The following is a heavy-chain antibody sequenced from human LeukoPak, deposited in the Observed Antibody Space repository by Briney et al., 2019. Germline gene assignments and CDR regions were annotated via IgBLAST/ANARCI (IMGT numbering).Heavy chain of an antibody. CDR3: ARSPSGCHDSY. Sequence: GGSLRLSCAASGFTFSSYWMHWVRQAPGKGLVWVSRISGDGSTTNYADSVKGRFTISRDNAKNTLYLQMNSLRAEDTAVYYCARSPSGCHDSYWGQGTLATLSS. V-gene: IGHV3-74*01. CDR2: ISGDGSTT. D-gene: IGHD1-26*01. J-gene: IGHJ4*02. CDR1: GFTFSSYW.